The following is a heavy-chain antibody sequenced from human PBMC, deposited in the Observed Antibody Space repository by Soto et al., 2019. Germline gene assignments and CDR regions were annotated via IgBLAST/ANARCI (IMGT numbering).Heavy chain of an antibody. D-gene: IGHD6-13*01. CDR1: GGSFSGYY. CDR3: ARGPGIAAADP. Sequence: QVQLQQWGAGLLKPSETLSLTCAVYGGSFSGYYWSWIRQPPGKGLEWIGEINHSGSTNYNPSLKRRVTISVDTSKNQFSLKLSSVTAADTAVYYCARGPGIAAADPWGQGTLVTVSS. V-gene: IGHV4-34*01. J-gene: IGHJ5*02. CDR2: INHSGST.